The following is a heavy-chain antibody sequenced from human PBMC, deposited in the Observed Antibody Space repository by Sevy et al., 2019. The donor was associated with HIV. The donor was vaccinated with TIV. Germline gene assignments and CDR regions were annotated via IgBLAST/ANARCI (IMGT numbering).Heavy chain of an antibody. D-gene: IGHD4-17*01. V-gene: IGHV3-7*01. CDR3: ATDPFSVTSSNDYMDV. CDR1: GFTFSKYW. J-gene: IGHJ6*03. CDR2: IQEDGSGK. Sequence: LRLSCAASGFTFSKYWMSWVRQAPGKGLEWVANIQEDGSGKYYVDAVKGRFTISRDNAKNSLYLQMNSLRAEDTAVYYCATDPFSVTSSNDYMDVWGKGTTVTVSS.